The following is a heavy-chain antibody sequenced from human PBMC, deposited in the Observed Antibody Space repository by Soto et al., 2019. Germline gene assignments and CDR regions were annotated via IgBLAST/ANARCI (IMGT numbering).Heavy chain of an antibody. CDR2: IKQDGSEK. CDR1: GFTFSSYW. CDR3: ARDTAMVRDAFDI. Sequence: AAGSLRLSCAASGFTFSSYWMSWVRQAPGKGLEWVANIKQDGSEKYYVDSVKGRFTISRDNAKNSLYLQMNSLRAEDTAVYYCARDTAMVRDAFDIWGQGTMVTVSS. V-gene: IGHV3-7*01. D-gene: IGHD5-18*01. J-gene: IGHJ3*02.